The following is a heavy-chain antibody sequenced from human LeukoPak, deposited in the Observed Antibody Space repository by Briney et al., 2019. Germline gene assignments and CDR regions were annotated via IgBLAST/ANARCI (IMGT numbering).Heavy chain of an antibody. CDR1: GFTLSSYW. D-gene: IGHD2-21*02. V-gene: IGHV3-7*03. CDR3: ARDSWTYCGSDCYSYYFDY. CDR2: IKQDGSEK. J-gene: IGHJ4*02. Sequence: PGGSLRLSCAASGFTLSSYWMSWVRQARGKGLDWVANIKQDGSEKYYVDSVKGRFTISRDNAKNSLYLQMNSLRAEDTAVYYCARDSWTYCGSDCYSYYFDYWGQGTLVTVSS.